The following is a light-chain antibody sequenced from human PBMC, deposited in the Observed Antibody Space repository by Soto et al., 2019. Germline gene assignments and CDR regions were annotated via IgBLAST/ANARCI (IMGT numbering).Light chain of an antibody. V-gene: IGKV1-39*01. Sequence: IQMTQSPSSLSASVGDSVTVTCRASQSINIYLNWYQQKTGKAPTLLIYGESSLQSGVPSRFTGGGSRKDFTLTISSRQPEDCATYDCQQSYRSPYTFGQGTKLEIK. CDR1: QSINIY. CDR2: GES. CDR3: QQSYRSPYT. J-gene: IGKJ2*01.